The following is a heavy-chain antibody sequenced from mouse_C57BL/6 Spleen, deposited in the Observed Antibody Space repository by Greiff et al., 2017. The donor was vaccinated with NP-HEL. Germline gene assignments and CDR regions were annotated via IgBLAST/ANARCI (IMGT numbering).Heavy chain of an antibody. CDR1: GYTFTSYW. CDR2: IHPNSGST. J-gene: IGHJ4*01. D-gene: IGHD2-1*01. Sequence: QVQLQQPGAELVKPGASVKLSCKASGYTFTSYWMHWVKQRTGQGLEWIGMIHPNSGSTNYNEKFKSKATLTVDKSSSTAYMQLSSLTSEDSAVYYCARPRNYDYAMDYWGQGTSVTVSS. CDR3: ARPRNYDYAMDY. V-gene: IGHV1-64*01.